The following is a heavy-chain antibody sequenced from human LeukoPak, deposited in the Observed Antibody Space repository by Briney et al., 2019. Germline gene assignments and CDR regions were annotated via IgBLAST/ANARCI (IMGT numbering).Heavy chain of an antibody. CDR3: ARSTGGWSYFDH. D-gene: IGHD6-19*01. J-gene: IGHJ4*02. CDR1: GGSISSNY. V-gene: IGHV4-59*01. Sequence: SETLSLTCSVSGGSISSNYWSWIRQPPGKGLEWIGYIYDSGSTNYNPSLNSRATISEDMSKNQFSLKVRSVTAADTAVYYCARSTGGWSYFDHWGQGILVTVSS. CDR2: IYDSGST.